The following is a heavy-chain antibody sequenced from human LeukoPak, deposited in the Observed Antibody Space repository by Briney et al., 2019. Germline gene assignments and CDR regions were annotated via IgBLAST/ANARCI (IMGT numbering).Heavy chain of an antibody. D-gene: IGHD3-3*01. Sequence: PGGSLRLSCAASGFTFSSYAMSWVRQAPGKGLEWVSPINGGGGSTYYADSVKGRFTISRDNSKNTLYLQMNSLRAEDTAVYYCAKCLRYDFWSGTGFDYWGQGTLVTVSS. CDR1: GFTFSSYA. CDR2: INGGGGST. J-gene: IGHJ4*02. CDR3: AKCLRYDFWSGTGFDY. V-gene: IGHV3-23*01.